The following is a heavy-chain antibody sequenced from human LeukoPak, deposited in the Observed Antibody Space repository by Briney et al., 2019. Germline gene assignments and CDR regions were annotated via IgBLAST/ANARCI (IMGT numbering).Heavy chain of an antibody. J-gene: IGHJ4*02. CDR2: ISWSGGTT. V-gene: IGHV3-23*01. CDR3: ARDYCSSTSCYRLFDY. Sequence: GGSLRLSCAASGITFSTYDMSWVRQAPGKGLEWVSGISWSGGTTYYADSVKGRFTISRDNSKNTLYLQMNGLRAEDTAVYYCARDYCSSTSCYRLFDYWGQGTLVTVSS. CDR1: GITFSTYD. D-gene: IGHD2-2*01.